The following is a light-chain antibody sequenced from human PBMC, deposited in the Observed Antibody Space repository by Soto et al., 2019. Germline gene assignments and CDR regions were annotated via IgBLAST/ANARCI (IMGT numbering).Light chain of an antibody. Sequence: AIQLTQSPSSMSASVGDSVNITCRASQGISSALAWYQHKPGKAPQLLIFDASLLESGGPSRISGSGSGTDFTLTIISMQPDDDATYYCQQFISYPLTFGDGTKVEIK. CDR1: QGISSA. J-gene: IGKJ4*01. CDR2: DAS. V-gene: IGKV1-13*02. CDR3: QQFISYPLT.